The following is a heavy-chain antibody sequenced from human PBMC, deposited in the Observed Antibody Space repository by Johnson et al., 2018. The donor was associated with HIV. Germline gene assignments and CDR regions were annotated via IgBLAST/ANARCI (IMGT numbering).Heavy chain of an antibody. Sequence: EQLVEPGGGLVQPGESLILSCAASGLTLSNYWMSWVRQAPGKGLEWVASIKQADGEKFYVDSVKVLFTISRDNGKDLLYLQMNRLRAEDTAVYYCARDMSGGRYGGAFDIWGQGTMVTVSS. CDR3: ARDMSGGRYGGAFDI. V-gene: IGHV3-7*05. CDR1: GLTLSNYW. D-gene: IGHD6-19*01. CDR2: IKQADGEK. J-gene: IGHJ3*02.